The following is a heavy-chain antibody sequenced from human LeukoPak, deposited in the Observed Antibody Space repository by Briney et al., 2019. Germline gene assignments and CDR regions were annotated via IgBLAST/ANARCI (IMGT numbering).Heavy chain of an antibody. CDR1: GFTFSTYS. J-gene: IGHJ4*02. D-gene: IGHD6-13*01. Sequence: SGGTLTLSCAASGFTFSTYSLNWVRQAPGKGLEWVSSITSSSSYKYYAYSLKGRFTISRDNAKNSLYLQMNSLRAENTAVYYCARAAAGTGSWLQYFDYWGQGTLVTVSS. CDR2: ITSSSSYK. CDR3: ARAAAGTGSWLQYFDY. V-gene: IGHV3-21*01.